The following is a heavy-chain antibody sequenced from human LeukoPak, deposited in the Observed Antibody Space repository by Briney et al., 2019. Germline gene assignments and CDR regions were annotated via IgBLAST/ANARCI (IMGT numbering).Heavy chain of an antibody. CDR1: GFPFCGYG. V-gene: IGHV3-33*01. Sequence: GGSLSLSCAGSGFPFCGYGMHWFRPTPGKGLEWVAVIAYDGSRAFYADSVKGRFTISRDNSKNTMSVQMDDLRAEDTAVYYCTRYNNDHFDYWGQGTLVTVSS. D-gene: IGHD1-14*01. CDR3: TRYNNDHFDY. J-gene: IGHJ4*02. CDR2: IAYDGSRA.